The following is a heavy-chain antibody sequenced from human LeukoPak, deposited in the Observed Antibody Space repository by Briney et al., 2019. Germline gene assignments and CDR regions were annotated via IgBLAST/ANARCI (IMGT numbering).Heavy chain of an antibody. D-gene: IGHD6-13*01. CDR1: GFSFSDYY. CDR3: ARESGGSWTNFDY. J-gene: IGHJ4*02. Sequence: PGGSLRLSCAASGFSFSDYYMSWIRQAPGKGLEWLSYISSRGSGVWYADSVKGRFAISRDNAKNSVYLEVSSLRGDDTAAYYCARESGGSWTNFDYWGQGTLVAVSS. V-gene: IGHV3-11*01. CDR2: ISSRGSGV.